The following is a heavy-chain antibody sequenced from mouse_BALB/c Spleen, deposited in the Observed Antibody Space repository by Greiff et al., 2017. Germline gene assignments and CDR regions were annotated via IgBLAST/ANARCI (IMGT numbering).Heavy chain of an antibody. J-gene: IGHJ2*01. Sequence: QVQLQQSGAELVMPGASVKMSCKASGYTFTDYWMHWVKQRPGQGLEWIGAIDTSDSYTSYNQKFKGKATLTVDESSSTAYMQLSSLTSEDSAVYYCARWVYGNYLDYWGQGTTLTVSS. CDR1: GYTFTDYW. V-gene: IGHV1-69*01. D-gene: IGHD2-1*01. CDR2: IDTSDSYT. CDR3: ARWVYGNYLDY.